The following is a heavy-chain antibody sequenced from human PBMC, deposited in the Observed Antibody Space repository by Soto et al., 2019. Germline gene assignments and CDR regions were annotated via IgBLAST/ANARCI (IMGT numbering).Heavy chain of an antibody. CDR3: ARSVALDASDY. CDR2: ISYDDSNK. V-gene: IGHV3-30-3*01. D-gene: IGHD2-15*01. CDR1: GFVFSSYA. Sequence: QVQLVESGGGVVQPGRSLRLSCAASGFVFSSYAMHWVRQAPDKGLEWVAVISYDDSNKYYADSVKGRFTISRDNSKNTLFLQMNSLRAEDTALYYCARSVALDASDYWGQGTLVTVSS. J-gene: IGHJ4*02.